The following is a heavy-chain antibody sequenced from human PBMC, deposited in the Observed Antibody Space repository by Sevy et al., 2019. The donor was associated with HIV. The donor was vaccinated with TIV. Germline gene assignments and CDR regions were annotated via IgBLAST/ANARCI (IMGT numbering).Heavy chain of an antibody. CDR2: ISSSSSYI. CDR3: ARVKGSSWYGVYHYGMDV. CDR1: GFTFSSYS. Sequence: GGSLRLSCAASGFTFSSYSMNWVRQAPGKGLEWVSSISSSSSYIYYAGSVKGRFTMSRDNAKNSLYLQMNSLRAEDTAVYYCARVKGSSWYGVYHYGMDVWGQGTTVTVSS. J-gene: IGHJ6*02. D-gene: IGHD6-13*01. V-gene: IGHV3-21*01.